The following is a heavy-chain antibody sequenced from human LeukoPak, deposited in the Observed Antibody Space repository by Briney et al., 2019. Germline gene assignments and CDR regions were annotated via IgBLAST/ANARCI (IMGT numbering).Heavy chain of an antibody. CDR3: ARENGYCSGGSCYSVNWFDP. J-gene: IGHJ5*02. CDR2: IMQDGSEK. D-gene: IGHD2-15*01. V-gene: IGHV3-7*01. Sequence: PGGSLRLSCAASGFTFSSYWMSWVRQAPGKGLEWVANIMQDGSEKYYVDSVKGRFTISRDNAKNSLYLQMNSLRAEDTAVYYCARENGYCSGGSCYSVNWFDPWGQGTLVTVSS. CDR1: GFTFSSYW.